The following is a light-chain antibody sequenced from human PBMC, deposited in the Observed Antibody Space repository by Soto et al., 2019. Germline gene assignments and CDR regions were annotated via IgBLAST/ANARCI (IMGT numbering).Light chain of an antibody. CDR2: AAS. J-gene: IGKJ2*01. CDR1: QSITTY. CDR3: QQSYSIPLT. V-gene: IGKV1-39*01. Sequence: DIQMTQSPSSLSASVGDRVTITCRASQSITTYLNWYQHKPGKAPKLLIYAASSLESGVPSRFSGSGSGTDFTLTISSLQPEDFGTYYCQQSYSIPLTFGQGTKLEIK.